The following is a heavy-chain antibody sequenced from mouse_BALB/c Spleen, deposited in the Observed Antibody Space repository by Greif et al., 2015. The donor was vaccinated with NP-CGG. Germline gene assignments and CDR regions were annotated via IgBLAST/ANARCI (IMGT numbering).Heavy chain of an antibody. Sequence: EVKVVDSGGGLVKPGGSLKLSCAASGFAFSSYDMSWVRQTPEKRLEWVAYISSGGGSTYYPDTVKGRFTISRDNAKNTLYLQMSSLKSEDTAMYYCARHFYDGYYGEDYWGQGTTLPVSS. CDR3: ARHFYDGYYGEDY. D-gene: IGHD2-3*01. J-gene: IGHJ2*01. V-gene: IGHV5-12-1*01. CDR2: ISSGGGST. CDR1: GFAFSSYD.